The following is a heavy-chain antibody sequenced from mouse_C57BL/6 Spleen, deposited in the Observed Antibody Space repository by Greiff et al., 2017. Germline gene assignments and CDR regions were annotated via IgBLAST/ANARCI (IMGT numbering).Heavy chain of an antibody. CDR1: GFSFNTYA. CDR2: IRSKSNNYAT. D-gene: IGHD1-1*01. J-gene: IGHJ3*01. Sequence: EVKLVESGGGLVQPKGSLKLSCAASGFSFNTYAMNWVRQAPGKGLEWVARIRSKSNNYATYYADSVKDRFTISRDDSESMLYLQMNNLKTEDTAMYYCVSPGYGSSPWFAYWGQGTLVTVSA. CDR3: VSPGYGSSPWFAY. V-gene: IGHV10-1*01.